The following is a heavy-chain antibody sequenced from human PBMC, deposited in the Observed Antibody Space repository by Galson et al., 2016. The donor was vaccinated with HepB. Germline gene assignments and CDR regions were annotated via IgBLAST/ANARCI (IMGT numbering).Heavy chain of an antibody. CDR3: ARERRYCSDGSCYSFDY. Sequence: CAISGDSVSSSSATWIWIRQSPSRGLEWLGRTYYRSAWLDDYAVSVKSRISINPDTSKNRFSLHLNSVTPEDTAVYYCARERRYCSDGSCYSFDYWGLGTLVTVSS. V-gene: IGHV6-1*01. CDR1: GDSVSSSSAT. CDR2: TYYRSAWLD. J-gene: IGHJ4*02. D-gene: IGHD2-15*01.